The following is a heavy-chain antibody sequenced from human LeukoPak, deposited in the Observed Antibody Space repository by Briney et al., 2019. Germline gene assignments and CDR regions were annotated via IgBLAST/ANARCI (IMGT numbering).Heavy chain of an antibody. V-gene: IGHV3-7*01. CDR1: GFIFSNYW. CDR3: ARFHSSGWFIDY. Sequence: GGSLGLSCAASGFIFSNYWMSWVRQAPGKGLEWVPNIKQDGSEKYCVDSVKGRFTISRDNAKNSLYLQMNSLRAEDTAVYYCARFHSSGWFIDYWGQGTLVTVSS. CDR2: IKQDGSEK. J-gene: IGHJ4*02. D-gene: IGHD6-19*01.